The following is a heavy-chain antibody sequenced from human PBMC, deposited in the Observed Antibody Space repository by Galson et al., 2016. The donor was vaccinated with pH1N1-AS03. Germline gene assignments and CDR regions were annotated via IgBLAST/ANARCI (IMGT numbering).Heavy chain of an antibody. Sequence: SLRLSCAASGFTFNCTMSWVRQAPGRGLEWVSAISGSGDNTFYEDSVRGRFTISRDNSENTLYLQMNNLRAEDTAVYYCAKVMHGYGSSWSNFFDHRGQGTLVTVSS. D-gene: IGHD6-13*01. CDR3: AKVMHGYGSSWSNFFDH. V-gene: IGHV3-23*01. CDR2: ISGSGDNT. J-gene: IGHJ4*02. CDR1: GFTFNCT.